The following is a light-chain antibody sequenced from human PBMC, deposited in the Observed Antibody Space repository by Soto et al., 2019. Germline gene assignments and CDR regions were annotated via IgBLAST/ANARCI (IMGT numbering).Light chain of an antibody. CDR1: SSDVGSYNL. V-gene: IGLV2-23*01. Sequence: QPVLTQPASVSGSPGQSITISCTGTSSDVGSYNLVSWYQQHPGKAPKLMIYEGSKRPSGVSNRFSGSKSGNTASLTISGLQAEDEADYYCCSYAGSTTPVLFGGGTQLTVL. CDR2: EGS. CDR3: CSYAGSTTPVL. J-gene: IGLJ2*01.